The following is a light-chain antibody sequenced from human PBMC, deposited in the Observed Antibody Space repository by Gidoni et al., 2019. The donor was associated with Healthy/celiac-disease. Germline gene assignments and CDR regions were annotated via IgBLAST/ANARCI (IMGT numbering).Light chain of an antibody. CDR3: QQSYSTPWT. J-gene: IGKJ1*01. V-gene: IGKV1-39*01. CDR1: QSSSSY. CDR2: AAS. Sequence: IQMTQSPSPLCASVGDRVTITCRASQSSSSYLNWYQQKPGKAPKLLIYAASSLQSGVPARFSGSGSGTDFTLTISSLQPEDVATYYCQQSYSTPWTFGQGTKVEIK.